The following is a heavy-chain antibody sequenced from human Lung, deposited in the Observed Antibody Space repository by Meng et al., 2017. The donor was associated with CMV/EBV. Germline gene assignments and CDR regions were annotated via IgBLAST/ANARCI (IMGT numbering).Heavy chain of an antibody. CDR1: GGFISIRNW. V-gene: IGHV4-4*02. CDR3: ARVGAYCGGDCYHPR. D-gene: IGHD2-21*02. CDR2: IYHSGTT. J-gene: IGHJ4*02. Sequence: LVQEPGSGVVDLSGTLSLTVAVVGGFISIRNWGSWVRQPPGKGLEWIEEIYHSGTTNYNPSIKCRVTISVDESKNQFSLRLSSLTAADTAVYYCARVGAYCGGDCYHPRWGQGTLVTVSS.